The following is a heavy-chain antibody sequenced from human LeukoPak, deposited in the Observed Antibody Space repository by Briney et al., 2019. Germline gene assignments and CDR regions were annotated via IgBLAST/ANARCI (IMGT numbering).Heavy chain of an antibody. CDR3: ALSKAYYFDY. CDR2: IRYDGSNK. CDR1: GFTFSSYG. V-gene: IGHV3-30*02. J-gene: IGHJ4*02. D-gene: IGHD2/OR15-2a*01. Sequence: GGSLRLSCAASGFTFSSYGMHWVRQAPGKGLEWVAFIRYDGSNKYYADSAKGRFTISRDNSKNTLYLQMNSLRAEDTAVYYCALSKAYYFDYWGQGTLVTVSS.